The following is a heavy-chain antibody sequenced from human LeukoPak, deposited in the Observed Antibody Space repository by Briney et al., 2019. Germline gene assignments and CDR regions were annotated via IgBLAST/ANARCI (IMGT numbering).Heavy chain of an antibody. CDR3: AATVRHYSDSGGQLHH. CDR1: GFTFADYA. J-gene: IGHJ1*01. V-gene: IGHV3-43D*03. D-gene: IGHD3-22*01. CDR2: ISWDGGSA. Sequence: GGSLRLSCAASGFTFADYAMHWVRQAPGKGLEWVSLISWDGGSAYYADSVKGRFTISRDNSRNTLFLQTNSLRAEDTAVYFCAATVRHYSDSGGQLHHWGQGTLVTVSS.